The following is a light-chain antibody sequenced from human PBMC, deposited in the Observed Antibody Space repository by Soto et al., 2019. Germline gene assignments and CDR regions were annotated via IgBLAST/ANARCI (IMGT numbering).Light chain of an antibody. CDR1: SSDVGGYNY. CDR3: SSYTSSSHVV. J-gene: IGLJ2*01. Sequence: HSVLTQPASVSGSPGQSITISCTGTSSDVGGYNYVSWYQQHPGKAPKLMIYDVSNRPSGVSNRFSGSKSGNTASLTISGLQAEDEADYYCSSYTSSSHVVFGGGTKVTVL. CDR2: DVS. V-gene: IGLV2-14*01.